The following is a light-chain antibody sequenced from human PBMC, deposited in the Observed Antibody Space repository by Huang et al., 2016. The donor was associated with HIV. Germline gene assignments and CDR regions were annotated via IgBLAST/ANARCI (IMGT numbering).Light chain of an antibody. CDR3: QQRFSTTIT. CDR2: AAS. J-gene: IGKJ5*01. Sequence: DIQITQSSPSLSASVGDSVTIACRASQNVNTYLNWYQQKPGQAPRLLIFAASRWRSGVPSRFSGSGSGTEFTLTISSLQLEDFATYYCQQRFSTTITFGQGTRLDIK. V-gene: IGKV1-39*01. CDR1: QNVNTY.